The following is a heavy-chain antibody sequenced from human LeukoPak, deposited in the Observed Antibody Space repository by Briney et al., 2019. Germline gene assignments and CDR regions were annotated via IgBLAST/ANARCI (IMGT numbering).Heavy chain of an antibody. CDR2: MNPNSGNT. CDR1: GYTFTSYD. V-gene: IGHV1-8*01. D-gene: IGHD6-13*01. CDR3: ARSSSSVGGFVDI. J-gene: IGHJ3*02. Sequence: ASVKVSCKASGYTFTSYDINGVRQAPGQGLEWMGWMNPNSGNTGYAQRFQGRVTMNRNTSISTAYMELSSLRSEDTAMYYCARSSSSVGGFVDIWGQGTMVTVSS.